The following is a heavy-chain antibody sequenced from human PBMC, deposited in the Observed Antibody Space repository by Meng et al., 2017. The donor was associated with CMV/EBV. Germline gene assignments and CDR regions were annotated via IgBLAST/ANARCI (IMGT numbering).Heavy chain of an antibody. J-gene: IGHJ3*02. CDR2: IYSGGST. Sequence: GESLKISCAASGFTVSSNYMSWVRQAPGKGLEWVSIIYSGGSTYYADSVKGRFTISRDNSKNALYLQMNSLRPEDTAVYYCARDSGAFDIWGQGTMVT. CDR1: GFTVSSNY. V-gene: IGHV3-66*02. D-gene: IGHD3-10*01. CDR3: ARDSGAFDI.